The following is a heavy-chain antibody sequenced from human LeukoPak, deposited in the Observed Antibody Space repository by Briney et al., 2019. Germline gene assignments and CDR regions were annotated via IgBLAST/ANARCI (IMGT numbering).Heavy chain of an antibody. V-gene: IGHV3-33*01. J-gene: IGHJ3*01. Sequence: GRSLRLSCAASGFTFSHYGMHWVRQAPGKGLEWVAVIWYDGINKYYSDSVKGRFTISRDSSKNTLSLHMNSLRAEDTAVYYRARDRPLVATISDGYDYRGQGTMVTVSS. CDR1: GFTFSHYG. CDR3: ARDRPLVATISDGYDY. D-gene: IGHD5-12*01. CDR2: IWYDGINK.